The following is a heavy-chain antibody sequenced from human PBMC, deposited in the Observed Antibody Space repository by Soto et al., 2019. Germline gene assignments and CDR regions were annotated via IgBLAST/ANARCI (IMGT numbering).Heavy chain of an antibody. CDR3: AKQSSSNSLDH. CDR2: ISYDGSNK. D-gene: IGHD7-27*01. V-gene: IGHV3-30*18. J-gene: IGHJ4*02. Sequence: PGGSLRLSCAASGFTFSNYGMHWVRQAPGKGLEWVAVISYDGSNKYYADSVKGRFTISRDNSENTLYLQMTSLRADDTAVYFCAKQSSSNSLDHWGPGTLVTVSS. CDR1: GFTFSNYG.